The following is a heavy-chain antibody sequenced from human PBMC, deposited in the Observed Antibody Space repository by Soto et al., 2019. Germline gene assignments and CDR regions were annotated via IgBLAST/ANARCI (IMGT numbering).Heavy chain of an antibody. Sequence: ASVKDSCKASGYTFTGYYMHWVRQAPGQGLEWMGWINPNSGGTNYAQKFQGWVTMTRDTSISTAYMELSRLRSDDTAVYYCARDFLPLDFLSGYYPYYYYYGMGVWRQGTTVTVSS. J-gene: IGHJ6*02. V-gene: IGHV1-2*04. D-gene: IGHD3-3*01. CDR3: ARDFLPLDFLSGYYPYYYYYGMGV. CDR1: GYTFTGYY. CDR2: INPNSGGT.